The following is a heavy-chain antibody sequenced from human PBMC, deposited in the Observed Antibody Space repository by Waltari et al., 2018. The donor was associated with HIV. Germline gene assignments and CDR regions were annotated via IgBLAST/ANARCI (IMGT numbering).Heavy chain of an antibody. CDR2: IYYSGST. Sequence: QVQLQESGPGLVKPSETLSLTCTVSGGSVSSGSYYWSWIRQHPGKGLEWIGYIYYSGSTNYNPSLKSRVTISVDTSKSQLSLKLTSVTAADTAVYYCARINYYYGSGSYYFDYWGQGTLVTVSS. V-gene: IGHV4-61*01. D-gene: IGHD3-10*01. CDR1: GGSVSSGSYY. CDR3: ARINYYYGSGSYYFDY. J-gene: IGHJ4*02.